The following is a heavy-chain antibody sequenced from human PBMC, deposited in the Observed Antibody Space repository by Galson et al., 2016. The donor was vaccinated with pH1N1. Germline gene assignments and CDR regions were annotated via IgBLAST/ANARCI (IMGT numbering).Heavy chain of an antibody. CDR3: ARVNTYDSSGYYPFDY. CDR1: EYTFIGYY. J-gene: IGHJ4*02. CDR2: INPNNGDT. V-gene: IGHV1-2*06. D-gene: IGHD3-22*01. Sequence: SVKVSCKASEYTFIGYYIHWMRQDPGHGLAWMGRINPNNGDTHYAQNFQGRVTMTRDTSISTAYMELNSLRSDDTAVYYCARVNTYDSSGYYPFDYWGQGTQVTVSS.